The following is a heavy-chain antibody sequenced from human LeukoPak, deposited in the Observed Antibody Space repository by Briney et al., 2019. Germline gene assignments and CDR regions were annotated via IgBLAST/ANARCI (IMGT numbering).Heavy chain of an antibody. CDR2: ISSSSSYI. CDR3: ARDGDSGYDGVDY. CDR1: GFTFSSYS. J-gene: IGHJ4*02. V-gene: IGHV3-21*01. Sequence: GGSLRLSCAASGFTFSSYSMNWVRQAPGKGLEWVSSISSSSSYIYCADSVKGRFTISRDNAKNSLYLQMNSLRAEDTAVYYCARDGDSGYDGVDYWGQGTLVTVSS. D-gene: IGHD5-12*01.